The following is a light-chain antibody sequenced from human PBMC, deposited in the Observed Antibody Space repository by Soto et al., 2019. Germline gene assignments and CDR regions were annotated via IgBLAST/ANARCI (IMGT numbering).Light chain of an antibody. J-gene: IGKJ2*01. CDR3: QQYTNCPPYI. V-gene: IGKV3-15*01. CDR1: QSGSST. Sequence: EIVMTQAQSTLSVAPGERATLSCRARQSGSSTLAWYQQKPGQAPRLLIYVASARANVIPARVSVSGSGTAFTLTIISLQSEAFAVYYCQQYTNCPPYIFGQGTQ. CDR2: VAS.